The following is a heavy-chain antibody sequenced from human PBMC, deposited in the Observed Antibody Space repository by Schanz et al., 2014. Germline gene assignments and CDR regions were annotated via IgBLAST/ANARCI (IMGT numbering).Heavy chain of an antibody. CDR1: GFAFSVYG. V-gene: IGHV3-30*19. D-gene: IGHD4-17*01. CDR3: ARPRFDYGEVDY. J-gene: IGHJ4*02. Sequence: QVQMVESGGGVVQPGRSLRLSCAASGFAFSVYGMHWVRQAPGKGLEWVAVISYDGSNKYYADSVKGRFTISRDNAKNSLYLQMNSLRAGDTAVYYCARPRFDYGEVDYWGQGTLVTVSS. CDR2: ISYDGSNK.